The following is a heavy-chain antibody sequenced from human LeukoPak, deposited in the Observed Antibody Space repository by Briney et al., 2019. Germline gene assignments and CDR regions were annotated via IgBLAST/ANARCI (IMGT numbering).Heavy chain of an antibody. J-gene: IGHJ3*02. CDR3: ARNLLYYDSSGAFDI. Sequence: GGSLRLSCAASGFTFSSYSMNWVRRAPGKGLEWVSSISSSSSYIYYADSVKGRFTISRDNAKNSLYLQMNSLRAEDTAVYYCARNLLYYDSSGAFDIWGQGTMVTVSS. CDR1: GFTFSSYS. D-gene: IGHD3-22*01. V-gene: IGHV3-21*01. CDR2: ISSSSSYI.